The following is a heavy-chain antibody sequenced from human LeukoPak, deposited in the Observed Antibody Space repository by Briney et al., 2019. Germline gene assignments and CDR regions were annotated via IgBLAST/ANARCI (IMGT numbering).Heavy chain of an antibody. V-gene: IGHV5-51*01. Sequence: GESLKISCRGSGYSFTSYWIGWVRQMPGKGLEWMGIIYPGDSDTRYSPSFQGQGTISADKSISTAYPQWSSLKASDTAMYYCARHAVTTRFNYFDYWGQGTLVTVSS. D-gene: IGHD4-17*01. CDR2: IYPGDSDT. CDR1: GYSFTSYW. CDR3: ARHAVTTRFNYFDY. J-gene: IGHJ4*02.